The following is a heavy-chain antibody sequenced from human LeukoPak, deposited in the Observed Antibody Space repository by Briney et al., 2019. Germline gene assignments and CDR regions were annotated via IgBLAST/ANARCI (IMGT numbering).Heavy chain of an antibody. CDR3: ARALVWFGELRFWFDP. D-gene: IGHD3-10*01. V-gene: IGHV4-59*12. Sequence: SETLSLTCTVSGGSISSYYWSWIRQPPGKGLEWIGYIYYSGSTNYNPSLKSRVTISVDTSKNQFSLKLSSVTAADTAVYYCARALVWFGELRFWFDPWGQGTLVTVSS. CDR1: GGSISSYY. CDR2: IYYSGST. J-gene: IGHJ5*02.